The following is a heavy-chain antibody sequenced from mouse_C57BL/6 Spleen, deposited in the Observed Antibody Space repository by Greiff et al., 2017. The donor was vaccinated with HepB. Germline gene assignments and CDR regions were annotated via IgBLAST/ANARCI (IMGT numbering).Heavy chain of an antibody. J-gene: IGHJ3*01. CDR2: IDPSDSYT. V-gene: IGHV1-69*01. CDR1: GYTFTSYW. CDR3: ARGMVVAGYGLAY. Sequence: VQLQQPGAELVMPGASVKLSCKASGYTFTSYWMHWVKQRPGQGLEWIGEIDPSDSYTNYNQKFKGKSTLTVDKSSSTAYMQLSSLTSEDSAVYYCARGMVVAGYGLAYWGQGTLVTVSA. D-gene: IGHD1-2*01.